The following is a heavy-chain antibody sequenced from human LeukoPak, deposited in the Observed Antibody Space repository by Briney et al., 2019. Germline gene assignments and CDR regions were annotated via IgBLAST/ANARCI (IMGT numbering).Heavy chain of an antibody. CDR2: ISSDGSDK. D-gene: IGHD5-18*01. Sequence: GRSLRLSCAASGFSFSSYVMHWVRQAPGKGLEWVAVISSDGSDKYYADSGKGRFTISRDNSKNQLYLQMNSLRAEDTAVYYCAKGARSGYSYGYYFDYWGQGTLVTVSS. CDR3: AKGARSGYSYGYYFDY. CDR1: GFSFSSYV. V-gene: IGHV3-30*18. J-gene: IGHJ4*02.